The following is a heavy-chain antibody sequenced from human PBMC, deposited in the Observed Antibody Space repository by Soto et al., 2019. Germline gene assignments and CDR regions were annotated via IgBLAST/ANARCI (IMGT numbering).Heavy chain of an antibody. V-gene: IGHV4-59*08. CDR2: IYYSGST. CDR1: GGSISSYY. CDR3: ASREYSSSYYYYYYYMDV. D-gene: IGHD6-6*01. Sequence: PSETLSLTCTVSGGSISSYYWSWIRQPPGKGLEWIGYIYYSGSTNYNPSLKSRVTISVDTSKNQFSLKLSSVTAADTAVYYCASREYSSSYYYYYYYMDVWGKGTTVTVSS. J-gene: IGHJ6*03.